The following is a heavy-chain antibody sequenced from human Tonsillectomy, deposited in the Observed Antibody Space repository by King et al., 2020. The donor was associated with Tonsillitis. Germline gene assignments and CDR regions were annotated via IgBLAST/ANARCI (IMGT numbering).Heavy chain of an antibody. J-gene: IGHJ4*02. CDR2: VGAYNGNT. CDR3: ARDQCSGGYCDAYYDY. Sequence: QLVQSGAEVKKPGASVKVSCKASGYTFSNYGVGWVRQAPGQGLEWMGWVGAYNGNTNYAQKFQGRVTMTTETSTNTAYMELRSLRSDDTAVYYCARDQCSGGYCDAYYDYWGQGTLVTVSS. CDR1: GYTFSNYG. D-gene: IGHD2-15*01. V-gene: IGHV1-18*01.